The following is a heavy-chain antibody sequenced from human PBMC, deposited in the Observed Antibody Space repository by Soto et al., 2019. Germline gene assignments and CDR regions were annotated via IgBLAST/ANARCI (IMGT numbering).Heavy chain of an antibody. CDR3: XXXXXXXXXXYXXXLDV. CDR1: GFTFRTYG. J-gene: IGHJ6*02. Sequence: QVQLVESGGGVVQPGRSLRLSCAASGFTFRTYGMHWVRQAPGKGLEWVAVTSYDGSNTYYADSVKGRFIISRDNSKNTLYLHMSSXXXDXXXXXXXXXXXXXXXXXYXXXLDVWGQGTTVT. V-gene: IGHV3-30*03. CDR2: TSYDGSNT.